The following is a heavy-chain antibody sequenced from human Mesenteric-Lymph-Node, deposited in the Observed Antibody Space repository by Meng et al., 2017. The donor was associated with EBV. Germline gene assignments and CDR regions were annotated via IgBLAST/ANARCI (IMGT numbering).Heavy chain of an antibody. CDR2: IIHGGSP. CDR1: GDSITSGGYS. J-gene: IGHJ4*02. V-gene: IGHV4-30-2*03. Sequence: QVQLRESGPGLVKPSQTLTLTCAVSGDSITSGGYSWSWIRQPPGKGLEWIGEIIHGGSPSYNPSLKSRVTISIDTSKNQLSLMLSSVTAADTAVYYCARRPTGIDYWGQGTLVTVSS. D-gene: IGHD2-8*02. CDR3: ARRPTGIDY.